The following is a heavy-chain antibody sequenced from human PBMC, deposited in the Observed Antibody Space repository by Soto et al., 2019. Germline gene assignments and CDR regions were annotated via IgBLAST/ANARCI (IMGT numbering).Heavy chain of an antibody. CDR1: GFTFRLYA. Sequence: GGSLRLSCAASGFTFRLYARHWVRQAPGQGLKWVAVISYDGSNKIYADSVKGRFTISRDNSENTLYLQMNCLRAEDTAVYYCARDGYDFWSGYYTYYYYGMDVWGQGATVTVSS. V-gene: IGHV3-30-3*01. D-gene: IGHD3-3*01. J-gene: IGHJ6*02. CDR2: ISYDGSNK. CDR3: ARDGYDFWSGYYTYYYYGMDV.